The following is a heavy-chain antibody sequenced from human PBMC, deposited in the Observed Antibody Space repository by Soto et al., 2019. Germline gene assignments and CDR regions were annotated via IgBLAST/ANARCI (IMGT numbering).Heavy chain of an antibody. CDR1: GSTFSRHW. CDR2: IANDGVGT. J-gene: IGHJ4*01. CDR3: AGVGGFDPIHDY. Sequence: VGSLRLSCAASGSTFSRHWMHWVRQIPGMGLTWVSRIANDGVGTSYADSVRGRFTMSRDNAKNKLYLQMDNLRVEDTAVYFCAGVGGFDPIHDYWGHGTLVTVSS. D-gene: IGHD5-12*01. V-gene: IGHV3-74*01.